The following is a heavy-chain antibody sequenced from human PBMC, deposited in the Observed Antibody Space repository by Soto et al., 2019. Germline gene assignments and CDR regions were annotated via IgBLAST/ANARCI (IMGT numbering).Heavy chain of an antibody. CDR3: AKSGDFGRYFYYMDV. Sequence: EVQLLESGGGLVQPGGSLRLSCEASGFTFSSYAMNWVRQAPGKGLEWVSTISGGDVSTNYLDSVKGRFTISRDDSMNTLYLQVSSLRPEATAVYYCAKSGDFGRYFYYMDVWGGGTKVAVPS. CDR1: GFTFSSYA. D-gene: IGHD4-17*01. CDR2: ISGGDVST. J-gene: IGHJ6*03. V-gene: IGHV3-23*01.